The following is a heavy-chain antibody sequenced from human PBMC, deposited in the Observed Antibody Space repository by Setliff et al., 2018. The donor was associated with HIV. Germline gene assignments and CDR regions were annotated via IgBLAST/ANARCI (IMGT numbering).Heavy chain of an antibody. CDR1: GYTFINYD. CDR3: ARFPVLGGMDV. Sequence: ASVKVSCKTSGYTFINYDINWVRQTTGQGLEWMGWMDPNSSNSGYAQNFQGRVTMTRNTSISTAYMELSSLRSEDTAVYYCARFPVLGGMDVWGQGTTVTVSS. D-gene: IGHD1-20*01. CDR2: MDPNSSNS. J-gene: IGHJ6*02. V-gene: IGHV1-8*02.